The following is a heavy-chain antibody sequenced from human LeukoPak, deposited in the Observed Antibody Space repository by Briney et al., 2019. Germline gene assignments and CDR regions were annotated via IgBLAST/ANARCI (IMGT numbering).Heavy chain of an antibody. D-gene: IGHD3-10*01. V-gene: IGHV1-69*06. Sequence: GASVKVSCKASGGTFSSYAISWVRQAPGQGLEWMGGIIPIFGTANYAQKFQGRVTITADKSTSTAYMELSSLRSEDTAVYYCARDPHGSGRGVGVDYWGQGTLVTVSS. CDR3: ARDPHGSGRGVGVDY. J-gene: IGHJ4*02. CDR2: IIPIFGTA. CDR1: GGTFSSYA.